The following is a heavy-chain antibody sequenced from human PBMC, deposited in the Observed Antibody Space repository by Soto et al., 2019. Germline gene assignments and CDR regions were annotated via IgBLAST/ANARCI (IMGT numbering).Heavy chain of an antibody. D-gene: IGHD3-3*01. J-gene: IGHJ4*02. CDR3: AKPNSDFWSGYYTVPYYFDY. V-gene: IGHV3-23*01. CDR1: GFTFSSYA. Sequence: GGSLRLSCAASGFTFSSYAMSWVRQAPGKGLEWVSAISGSGGSTYYADSVKGRFTISRDNSKNTLYLQMNSLRAEDTGVYYCAKPNSDFWSGYYTVPYYFDYWGQGTLVTVSS. CDR2: ISGSGGST.